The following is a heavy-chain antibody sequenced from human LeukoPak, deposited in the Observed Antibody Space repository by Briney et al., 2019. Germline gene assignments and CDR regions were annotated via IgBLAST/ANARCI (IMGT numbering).Heavy chain of an antibody. J-gene: IGHJ5*02. CDR3: AGGVSFRSDPWFDP. Sequence: TSETLSLTCAASGGSISSGGYSWSWIRQPPGKGLEWIGYISHSGNTFYNPSLKSRVTISVDRSKNQFSLKLSSVTAADTAVYYCAGGVSFRSDPWFDPWGQGTLVTVSS. CDR2: ISHSGNT. D-gene: IGHD6-25*01. V-gene: IGHV4-30-2*01. CDR1: GGSISSGGYS.